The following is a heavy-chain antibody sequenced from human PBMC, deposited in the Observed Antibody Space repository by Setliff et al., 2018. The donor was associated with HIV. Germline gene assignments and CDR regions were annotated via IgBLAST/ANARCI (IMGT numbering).Heavy chain of an antibody. CDR3: AREHLYYNFWSGSHGSPDFNY. J-gene: IGHJ4*02. Sequence: GSLRLSCAASGFIFSSYEMNWVRQAPGKGLEWIGEINHSGSTNHNPPLKSRVTISVDTSKNQFSLKLSSVTAADTALYFCAREHLYYNFWSGSHGSPDFNYWGQGTLVTVSS. CDR1: GFIFSSYE. D-gene: IGHD3-3*01. V-gene: IGHV4-34*01. CDR2: INHSGST.